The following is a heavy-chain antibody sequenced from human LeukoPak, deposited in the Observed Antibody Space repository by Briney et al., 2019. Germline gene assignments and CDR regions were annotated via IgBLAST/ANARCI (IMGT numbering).Heavy chain of an antibody. J-gene: IGHJ4*02. D-gene: IGHD6-13*01. CDR3: AREGWDASSSWYSEPTPYFDY. V-gene: IGHV3-64*01. CDR2: ISSNGGST. Sequence: GGSLRLSCAASGFTFSSYAMHWVRQAPGKGLEYVSAISSNGGSTYYANSVKGRFTISRDNSKNTLYLQMGSLRAEDVAVYYCAREGWDASSSWYSEPTPYFDYWGQGTLVTVSS. CDR1: GFTFSSYA.